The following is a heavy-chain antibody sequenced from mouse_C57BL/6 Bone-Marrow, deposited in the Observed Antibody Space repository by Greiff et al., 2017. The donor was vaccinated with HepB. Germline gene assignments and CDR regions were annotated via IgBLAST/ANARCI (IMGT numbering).Heavy chain of an antibody. CDR2: IYPGSGST. CDR3: ARRRIVATDDYFDY. J-gene: IGHJ2*01. V-gene: IGHV1-55*01. Sequence: QVQLQQSGAELVKPGASVKMSCKASGYTFTSYWITWVKQRPGQGLEWIGDIYPGSGSTNYNEKFKSKATLTVDTSSSTAYMQLSSLTSEDSAVYYCARRRIVATDDYFDYWGQGTTLTVSS. CDR1: GYTFTSYW. D-gene: IGHD1-1*01.